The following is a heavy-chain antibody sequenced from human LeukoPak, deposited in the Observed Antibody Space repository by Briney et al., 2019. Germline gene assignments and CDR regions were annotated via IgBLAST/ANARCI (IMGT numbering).Heavy chain of an antibody. Sequence: SVKVSCKASGGTFSSYAISWVRQAPGQGLEWMGGIIPIFGTANYAQKFQGRVAITADESTSTAYMELSSLRSEDTAVYYCALPEKGLDYYDSSGRFDYWGQGTLVTVSA. J-gene: IGHJ4*02. CDR2: IIPIFGTA. CDR1: GGTFSSYA. CDR3: ALPEKGLDYYDSSGRFDY. D-gene: IGHD3-22*01. V-gene: IGHV1-69*13.